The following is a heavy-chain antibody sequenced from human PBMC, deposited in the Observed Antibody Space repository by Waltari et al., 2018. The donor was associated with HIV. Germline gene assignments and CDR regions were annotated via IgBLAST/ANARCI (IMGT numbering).Heavy chain of an antibody. Sequence: EVQLLESGGGLVQPGGSLRLSCAASGFTFSSYAMSWVRQAPGKGLEWVSAISVSGGSTYYADSVKGRFTISRDNSKNTLYLQMNSLRAEDTAVYYCAKVAIRSGYYDSSGFYWGQGTLVTVSS. J-gene: IGHJ4*02. D-gene: IGHD3-22*01. CDR1: GFTFSSYA. CDR2: ISVSGGST. CDR3: AKVAIRSGYYDSSGFY. V-gene: IGHV3-23*01.